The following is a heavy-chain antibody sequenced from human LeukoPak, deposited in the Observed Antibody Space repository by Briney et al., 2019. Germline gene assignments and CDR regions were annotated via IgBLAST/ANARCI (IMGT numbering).Heavy chain of an antibody. J-gene: IGHJ4*02. D-gene: IGHD2-15*01. V-gene: IGHV3-23*01. Sequence: PGGSLRLSCAASGFTFSYYAMSWVRQAPGKGLEWVSGISGSGGSTYYADSVKGRFTISRDNSKNTLYLQMNSLRAEDTAVYYCAKGGIVVVAARAPFDYWGQGTLVTVSS. CDR3: AKGGIVVVAARAPFDY. CDR1: GFTFSYYA. CDR2: ISGSGGST.